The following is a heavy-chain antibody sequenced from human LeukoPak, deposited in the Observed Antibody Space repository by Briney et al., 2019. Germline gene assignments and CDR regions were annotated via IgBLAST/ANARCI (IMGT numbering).Heavy chain of an antibody. CDR1: GFTFSSYS. Sequence: PGGSLRLSCAASGFTFSSYSMNWVRQAPGKGLEWVSYISSSSSTIYYADSVKGRFTISRDNAKNSLYLQMNSLRAEDTAVYYCARWGTGTTLKDPKYFDYWGQGTLVTVSS. V-gene: IGHV3-48*04. CDR3: ARWGTGTTLKDPKYFDY. D-gene: IGHD1-1*01. CDR2: ISSSSSTI. J-gene: IGHJ4*02.